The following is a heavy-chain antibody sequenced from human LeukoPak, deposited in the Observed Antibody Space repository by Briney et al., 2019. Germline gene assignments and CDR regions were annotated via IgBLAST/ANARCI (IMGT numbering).Heavy chain of an antibody. CDR2: MNQDGSER. CDR3: VKDRGYSTFDY. Sequence: GGSLRLSCVASGFIFTDHWMSWVRQAPGKGLEWVANMNQDGSERNYVDSVKGRLTISRDNAKGSLYLQMNGLRAEDTAVYFCVKDRGYSTFDYWGQGTLVTVSS. CDR1: GFIFTDHW. V-gene: IGHV3-7*03. D-gene: IGHD4-23*01. J-gene: IGHJ4*02.